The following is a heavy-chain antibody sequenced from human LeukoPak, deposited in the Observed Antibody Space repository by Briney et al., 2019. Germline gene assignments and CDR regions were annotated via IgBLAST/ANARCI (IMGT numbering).Heavy chain of an antibody. CDR1: GFTFSSYG. Sequence: GGSLRLSCAASGFTFSSYGMHWVRQAPGKGLEWVAVISYDGSNKYYADSVKGRFTISRDNSKNTLYLQMNSLRAEDTAVYYCAKWLVGATPIPPDFDYWGQGTLVTVSS. J-gene: IGHJ4*02. V-gene: IGHV3-30*18. D-gene: IGHD1-26*01. CDR2: ISYDGSNK. CDR3: AKWLVGATPIPPDFDY.